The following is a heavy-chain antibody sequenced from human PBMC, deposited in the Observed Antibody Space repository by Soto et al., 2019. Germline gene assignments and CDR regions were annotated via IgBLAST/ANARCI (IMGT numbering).Heavy chain of an antibody. D-gene: IGHD5-18*01. V-gene: IGHV4-34*01. CDR2: INHSGST. CDR3: ARGPHGYSYGYYGY. Sequence: PSETLSLTCTVYGGSFSGYYWSWIRQPPGKGLEWIGEINHSGSTNYNPSLKSRVTISVDTSKNQFSLKLSSVTAADTAVYYCARGPHGYSYGYYGYWGQGTLVTVSS. CDR1: GGSFSGYY. J-gene: IGHJ4*02.